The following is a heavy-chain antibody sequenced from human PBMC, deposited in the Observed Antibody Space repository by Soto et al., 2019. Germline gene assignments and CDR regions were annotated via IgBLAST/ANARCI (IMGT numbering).Heavy chain of an antibody. CDR2: IWYDGSNK. D-gene: IGHD3-9*01. V-gene: IGHV3-33*01. CDR3: ARDTAYNEILTGSLKTKYYYGMDV. Sequence: GSLRLSCAAPGFTFSSYGMHWVRQAPGKGLEWVALIWYDGSNKYYADSLEGRFTISRDNSKNTLYLQMNSLRVEDTAVYYCARDTAYNEILTGSLKTKYYYGMDVWGHGTTVTVSS. J-gene: IGHJ6*02. CDR1: GFTFSSYG.